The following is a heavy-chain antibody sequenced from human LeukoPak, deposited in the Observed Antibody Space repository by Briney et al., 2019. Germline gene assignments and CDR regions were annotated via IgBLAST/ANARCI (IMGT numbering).Heavy chain of an antibody. CDR2: INPNSGVT. Sequence: VASVKVSCKASGYTFTGYYLHWVRQAPGQGLEWMGWINPNSGVTHYAQKFQGRVTMTRDTSISTAYMELSRLRSDDTAVYYCARAGSSSRWVNDYWGQGTLVTVSS. D-gene: IGHD6-13*01. J-gene: IGHJ4*02. CDR1: GYTFTGYY. V-gene: IGHV1-2*02. CDR3: ARAGSSSRWVNDY.